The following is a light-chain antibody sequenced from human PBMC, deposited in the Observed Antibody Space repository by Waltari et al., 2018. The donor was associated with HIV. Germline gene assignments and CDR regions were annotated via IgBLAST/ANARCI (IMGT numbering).Light chain of an antibody. CDR3: QSAESTGIGV. J-gene: IGLJ3*02. V-gene: IGLV3-25*03. CDR1: VLPKQS. CDR2: KDS. Sequence: SYELTQPPSVSVSPGQTASITCSGDVLPKQSAYWYQQMPGQAPVLVIYKDSERPSGIPERFSASSSGTTVTLTISGVQAEDEADYYCQSAESTGIGVFGGGTKLTVL.